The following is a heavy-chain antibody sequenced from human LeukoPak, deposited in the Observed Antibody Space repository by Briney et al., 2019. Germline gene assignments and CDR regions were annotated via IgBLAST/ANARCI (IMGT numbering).Heavy chain of an antibody. J-gene: IGHJ4*02. CDR3: ARKSLWFKYYDY. CDR1: GFTFTSYT. D-gene: IGHD2-21*01. CDR2: TSYDGGNR. V-gene: IGHV3-30*01. Sequence: PGPSLRLSCAASGFTFTSYTMHWVCQPPGQGLEWVAATSYDGGNRYYADYVKGRFTISRDNSNNTLFLQMKSLRPEDTAVYFCARKSLWFKYYDYWGQGIWVTVSS.